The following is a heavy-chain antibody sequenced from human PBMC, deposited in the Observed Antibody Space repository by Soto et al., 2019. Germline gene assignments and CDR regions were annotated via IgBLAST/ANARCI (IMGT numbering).Heavy chain of an antibody. J-gene: IGHJ4*02. Sequence: QVQLQESGPGLVKPSETLSLTCSISGGSIGDYQWNWIRQPPGKGLEWIGYIYYSGRTNYNPSLKSRLTISLDTSTRQFSLRLRSVTAVDTAVYYCARMRGLGEISPYLDYWGQGALVTVSS. CDR3: ARMRGLGEISPYLDY. V-gene: IGHV4-59*01. D-gene: IGHD3-16*01. CDR2: IYYSGRT. CDR1: GGSIGDYQ.